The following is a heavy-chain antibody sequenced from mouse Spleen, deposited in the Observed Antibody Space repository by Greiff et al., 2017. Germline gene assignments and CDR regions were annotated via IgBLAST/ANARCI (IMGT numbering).Heavy chain of an antibody. CDR1: GYTFTSYW. CDR2: IYPGRGST. Sequence: QVQLQQPGAELVKPGASVKMSCKASGYTFTSYWITWVKQRPGQGLEWIGDIYPGRGSTNYNEKFKSKATLTVDKSSSTAYMQLSSLTSEDSAVYYCARPLYGSYAMDYWGQGTPVTVSS. D-gene: IGHD1-1*02. J-gene: IGHJ4*01. V-gene: IGHV1-55*01. CDR3: ARPLYGSYAMDY.